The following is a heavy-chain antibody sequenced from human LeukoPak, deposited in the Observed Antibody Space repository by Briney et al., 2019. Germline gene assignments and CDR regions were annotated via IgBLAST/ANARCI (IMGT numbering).Heavy chain of an antibody. J-gene: IGHJ4*02. CDR3: ARGLGDYNTDWFPVSGY. CDR2: ISAYDGNT. Sequence: ASVKVSCTASGYTFTSYGISWVRQAPGQGLEWMGWISAYDGNTNYAQKLQGRVTMTTDTSTSTAYMELRSLGSEDTAIYYCARGLGDYNTDWFPVSGYWGQGTPVTVSS. D-gene: IGHD3-9*01. CDR1: GYTFTSYG. V-gene: IGHV1-18*01.